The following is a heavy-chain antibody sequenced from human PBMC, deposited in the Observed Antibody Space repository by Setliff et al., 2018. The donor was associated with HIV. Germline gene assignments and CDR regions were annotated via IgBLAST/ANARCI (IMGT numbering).Heavy chain of an antibody. Sequence: SETLSLTCTVSGGSVNIFYWSWIRQPPGKGLEWLGYIHYSGSTYYNPSLKSRVTMSLDTSKNQFSLKVSSVTAADTALYYCARHARNSAIGTSWFDPWGQGTLVTVSS. CDR1: GGSVNIFY. J-gene: IGHJ5*02. D-gene: IGHD6-13*01. CDR3: ARHARNSAIGTSWFDP. V-gene: IGHV4-59*08. CDR2: IHYSGST.